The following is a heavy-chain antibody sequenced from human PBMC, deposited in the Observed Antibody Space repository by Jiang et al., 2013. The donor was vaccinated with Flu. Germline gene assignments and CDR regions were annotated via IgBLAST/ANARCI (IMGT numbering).Heavy chain of an antibody. V-gene: IGHV3-30*03. CDR3: ASYPRLAAAPL. Sequence: PGRSLRLSCAASGFTFSSYGMHWVRQAPGKGLEWVAVISYDGSNKYYADSVKGRFTISRDNSKNTLYLQMNSLRAEDTAVYYCASYPRLAAAPLWGQGTLVTVSS. D-gene: IGHD6-13*01. J-gene: IGHJ4*02. CDR1: GFTFSSYG. CDR2: ISYDGSNK.